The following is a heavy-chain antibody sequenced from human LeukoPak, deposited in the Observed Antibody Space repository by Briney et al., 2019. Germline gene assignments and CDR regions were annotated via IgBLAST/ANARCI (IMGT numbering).Heavy chain of an antibody. V-gene: IGHV3-15*01. CDR3: TAGTGRSDFDY. Sequence: YPGGSLRLSCAASGFTFSNAWMSWVRQAPGKGLQWVGRIKRKGDDGTMDYAAPVKGKLTISRDDSKNTLYLQMNSLKSEDTAVYYCTAGTGRSDFDYWSQGTLVTVSS. J-gene: IGHJ4*02. D-gene: IGHD3/OR15-3a*01. CDR2: IKRKGDDGTM. CDR1: GFTFSNAW.